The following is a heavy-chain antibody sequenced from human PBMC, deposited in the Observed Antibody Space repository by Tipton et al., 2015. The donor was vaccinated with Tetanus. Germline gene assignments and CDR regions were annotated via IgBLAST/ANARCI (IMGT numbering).Heavy chain of an antibody. CDR1: GGTFSSYA. CDR3: ARGLELRPFFYYYYGMDV. D-gene: IGHD1-26*01. J-gene: IGHJ6*02. CDR2: IIPIFGTA. V-gene: IGHV1-69*06. Sequence: QLVQSGAEVKKPGSSVKVSCKASGGTFSSYAISWVRQAPGQGLEWMGGIIPIFGTANYAQKFQGRVTITADKSTSTAYMELSSLRSEDTAVYYCARGLELRPFFYYYYGMDVWGQGTTVTVSS.